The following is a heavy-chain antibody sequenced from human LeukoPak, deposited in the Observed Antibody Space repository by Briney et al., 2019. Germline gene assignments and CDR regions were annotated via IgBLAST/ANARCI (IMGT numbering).Heavy chain of an antibody. CDR2: ISFDGTNK. J-gene: IGHJ4*02. D-gene: IGHD6-13*01. CDR1: GFTFSSYA. Sequence: GRSLRLSCAASGFTFSSYAMHWVRQAPGKGLDWVAVISFDGTNKHYADSVKGRFTISRDNSKNTLYLQMNSLRPEDTAVYLCARDLISWYYFDYWGQGTLVTVSS. CDR3: ARDLISWYYFDY. V-gene: IGHV3-30*04.